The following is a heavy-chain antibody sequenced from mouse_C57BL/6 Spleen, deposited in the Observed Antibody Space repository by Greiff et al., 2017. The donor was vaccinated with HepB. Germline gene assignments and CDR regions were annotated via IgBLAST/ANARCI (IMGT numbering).Heavy chain of an antibody. CDR1: GFTFSSYA. V-gene: IGHV5-4*01. J-gene: IGHJ3*01. CDR3: ARGFTTVSPLAY. Sequence: EVHLVESGGGLVKPGGSLKLSCAASGFTFSSYAMSWVRQTPEKRLEWVATISDGGSYTYYPDNVKGRFTISRDNAKNNLYLQMSHLKSEDTAMYYCARGFTTVSPLAYWGQGTLVTVSA. CDR2: ISDGGSYT. D-gene: IGHD1-1*01.